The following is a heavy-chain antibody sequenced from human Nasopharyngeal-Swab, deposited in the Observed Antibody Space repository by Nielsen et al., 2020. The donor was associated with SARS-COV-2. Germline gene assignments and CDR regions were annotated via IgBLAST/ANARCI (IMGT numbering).Heavy chain of an antibody. CDR1: AYTFTSYG. J-gene: IGHJ4*02. D-gene: IGHD4-17*01. Sequence: SVKVSCKASAYTFTSYGVSWVRQAPGQGLEWVGWISSYNGDTNYAQKFQGRVTMTTDTSTNTAYLELRSLRSDDTALYFCARDLNSYGDYGGGGDHWGQGTLVTVSS. CDR3: ARDLNSYGDYGGGGDH. V-gene: IGHV1-18*04. CDR2: ISSYNGDT.